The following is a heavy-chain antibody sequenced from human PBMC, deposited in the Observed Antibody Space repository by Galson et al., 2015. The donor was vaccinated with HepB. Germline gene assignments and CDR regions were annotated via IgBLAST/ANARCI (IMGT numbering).Heavy chain of an antibody. CDR2: ISNDGSKK. Sequence: SLRLSCAASGFTFSSDGIHWVRQAPGKGLEWVAVISNDGSKKYYVDSVKGRFTISRDNSKNTLYLQMNSLRAEDTAVYYCAKALRFLEWLPTYGMDVWGQGTTVTVSS. CDR3: AKALRFLEWLPTYGMDV. V-gene: IGHV3-30*18. CDR1: GFTFSSDG. D-gene: IGHD3-3*01. J-gene: IGHJ6*02.